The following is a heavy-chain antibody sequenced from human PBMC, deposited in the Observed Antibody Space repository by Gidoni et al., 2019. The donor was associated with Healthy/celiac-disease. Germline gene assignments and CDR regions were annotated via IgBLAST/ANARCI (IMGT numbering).Heavy chain of an antibody. D-gene: IGHD3-16*02. CDR3: ARDSTPAYDYIWGSYQEWDV. Sequence: QVQLVESGGGVVQPGRSLRLTCAASGFTFSSSVLPWVRKAPGKGLEWVAVIWYDGGNKYYADSVKVRFTISRDNSKNTLYLQMNSLRAEDTAVYYCARDSTPAYDYIWGSYQEWDVWGQGTTVTVSS. CDR1: GFTFSSSV. CDR2: IWYDGGNK. V-gene: IGHV3-33*01. J-gene: IGHJ6*02.